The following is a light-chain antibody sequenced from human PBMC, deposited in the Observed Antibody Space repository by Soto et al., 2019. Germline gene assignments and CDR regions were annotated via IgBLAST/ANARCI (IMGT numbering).Light chain of an antibody. V-gene: IGLV2-14*01. CDR2: DVS. CDR1: SSDVGDYNY. J-gene: IGLJ1*01. CDR3: ISYTSSNTLLV. Sequence: QSALTQPASVSGSPGQSITISCTGTSSDVGDYNYVSWYQLQPGKAPKLMIYDVSNRPSGVSNRLSGSNSGNTAPLTISGLQAEDYADDYCISYTSSNTLLVFGTGTKLTVL.